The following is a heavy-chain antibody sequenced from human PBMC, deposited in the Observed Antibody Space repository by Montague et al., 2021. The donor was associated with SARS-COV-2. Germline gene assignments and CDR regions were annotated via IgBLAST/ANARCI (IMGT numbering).Heavy chain of an antibody. CDR1: GFTVSSNY. J-gene: IGHJ4*02. V-gene: IGHV3-53*01. D-gene: IGHD1-26*01. CDR2: IYSSGST. CDR3: ARCIPGAIYSDY. Sequence: SLRLSCAASGFTVSSNYMSWVRQAPGKGLEWVSVIYSSGSTFYADSVRGRFTISRDNSNNTLYLQMNSLRAEDTAVYYCARCIPGAIYSDYWGQGTLVTVSS.